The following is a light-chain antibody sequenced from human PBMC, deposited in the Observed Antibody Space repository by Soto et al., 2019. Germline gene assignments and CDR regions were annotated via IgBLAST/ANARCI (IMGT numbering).Light chain of an antibody. CDR1: RGISSW. J-gene: IGKJ4*01. CDR3: QQANRFPLT. CDR2: AAS. V-gene: IGKV1-12*01. Sequence: DIQMTQSPSSVSASVGDRVTSTCRASRGISSWLAWYQQKPGKAPNLLIYAASSLRSGVPSRFSGSGSGTDFTLTIISLQPEDSATYYCQQANRFPLTFGGGTRVEIK.